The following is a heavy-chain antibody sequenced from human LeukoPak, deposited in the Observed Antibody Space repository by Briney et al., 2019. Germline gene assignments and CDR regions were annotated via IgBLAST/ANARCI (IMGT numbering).Heavy chain of an antibody. V-gene: IGHV3-64*01. CDR3: ARGALGYRSSTISFATMFVI. Sequence: PGGSLRPPFTALGFTFSISGMDGVPQAPGKGLEYVSAISSNGGSTYYANSVKGRFTISRDNSKNTLYLQMGSLRAEDMAVYYCARGALGYRSSTISFATMFVIWAKGTLVTVSS. J-gene: IGHJ4*02. CDR1: GFTFSISG. D-gene: IGHD2-2*01. CDR2: ISSNGGST.